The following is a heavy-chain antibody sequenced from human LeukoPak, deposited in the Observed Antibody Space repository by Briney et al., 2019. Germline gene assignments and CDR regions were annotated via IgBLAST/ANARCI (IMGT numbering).Heavy chain of an antibody. J-gene: IGHJ4*02. D-gene: IGHD1-26*01. Sequence: PSETLSLTCAVYGGSFSGYYWSWIRQPPGKGLEWIGEINHSGSTNYNPFLKSRVTISVDTSKNQFSLKLSSVTAADTAVYYCARVGGSYYYWGQGTLVTVSS. V-gene: IGHV4-34*01. CDR1: GGSFSGYY. CDR2: INHSGST. CDR3: ARVGGSYYY.